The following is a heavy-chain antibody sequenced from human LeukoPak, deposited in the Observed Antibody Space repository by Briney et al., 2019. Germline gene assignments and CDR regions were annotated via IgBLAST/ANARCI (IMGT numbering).Heavy chain of an antibody. V-gene: IGHV4-30-4*01. CDR3: ARGYYDILTNYPKNFNQ. CDR1: GGSIISADHY. Sequence: SETLSLTCTVSGGSIISADHYWSWIRQPPGKGLEWIGYIFYSGSTYYNPSLKSRLTISVDTSKNQFSLKLSSVTAADTAVYYCARGYYDILTNYPKNFNQWGQGPWSPSPQ. D-gene: IGHD3-9*01. CDR2: IFYSGST. J-gene: IGHJ1*01.